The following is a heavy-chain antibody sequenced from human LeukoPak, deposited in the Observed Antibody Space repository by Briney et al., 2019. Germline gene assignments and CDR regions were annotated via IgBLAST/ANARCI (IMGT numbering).Heavy chain of an antibody. V-gene: IGHV3-30*03. Sequence: QSGGSLRLSCAASGFTFSSYSMNWVRQAPGKGLEWVAVISYDGSNKYYADSVKGRFTISRDNSKNTLYLQMNSLRAEDTAVYYCARDQKYCSGGSCYYVQPLDIWGQGTMVTVSS. CDR1: GFTFSSYS. CDR3: ARDQKYCSGGSCYYVQPLDI. CDR2: ISYDGSNK. J-gene: IGHJ3*02. D-gene: IGHD2-15*01.